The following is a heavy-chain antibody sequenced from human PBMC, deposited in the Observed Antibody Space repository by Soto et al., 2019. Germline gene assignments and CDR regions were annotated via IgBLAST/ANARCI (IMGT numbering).Heavy chain of an antibody. V-gene: IGHV4-59*02. D-gene: IGHD4-4*01. J-gene: IGHJ6*02. Sequence: SETQSLTYTVSGKSVSTFYWSWIRQPPGKGLEWIGHAYYSGSTNYDPSLKSRVTISVDMSKNQVSLRLTSVTAADTAVYYCARGTDYTQIASYHYGMDVWGQGTSVTVAS. CDR3: ARGTDYTQIASYHYGMDV. CDR1: GKSVSTFY. CDR2: AYYSGST.